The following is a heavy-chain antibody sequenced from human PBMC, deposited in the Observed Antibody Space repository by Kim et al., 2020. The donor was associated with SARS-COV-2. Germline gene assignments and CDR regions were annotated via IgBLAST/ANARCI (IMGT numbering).Heavy chain of an antibody. Sequence: GGSLRLSCAASGFTFDDYAMHWVRQAPGKGLEWVSGISWNSGSIGYADSVKGRFTISRDNAKNSLYLQMNSLRAEDTALYYCAARLTAARPGAFDIWGQGTMVTVSS. CDR1: GFTFDDYA. J-gene: IGHJ3*02. D-gene: IGHD6-6*01. CDR2: ISWNSGSI. CDR3: AARLTAARPGAFDI. V-gene: IGHV3-9*01.